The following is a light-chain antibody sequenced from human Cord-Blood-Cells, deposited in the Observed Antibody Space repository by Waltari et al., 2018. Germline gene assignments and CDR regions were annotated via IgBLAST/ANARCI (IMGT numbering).Light chain of an antibody. V-gene: IGLV1-44*01. Sequence: QSVLTQPPSASGTPGQRVTISCSGSSSNIGSNTVNWYQQLPATAPKLTRYRSKRRPSGVPDRFSGSKSGTSASLAISGLQSEDEADYYCAAWDDSLNGVVFGGGTKLTVL. CDR3: AAWDDSLNGVV. CDR2: RSK. J-gene: IGLJ2*01. CDR1: SSNIGSNT.